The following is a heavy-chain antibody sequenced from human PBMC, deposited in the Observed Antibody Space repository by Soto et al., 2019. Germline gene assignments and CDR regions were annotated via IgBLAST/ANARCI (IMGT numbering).Heavy chain of an antibody. Sequence: QVQLVESGGGVVQPGRSLRLSCAASGFTFSSYAMYWVRQAPGKGLEWVAIISYDGNNKHYADSVKGRFTIARDNSQNGLYLQMNSLGAEDTAVYYCARAGCDGGTCYTLVGLRYGMDVWGQGTTVTVSS. CDR2: ISYDGNNK. CDR3: ARAGCDGGTCYTLVGLRYGMDV. D-gene: IGHD2-15*01. J-gene: IGHJ6*02. CDR1: GFTFSSYA. V-gene: IGHV3-30-3*01.